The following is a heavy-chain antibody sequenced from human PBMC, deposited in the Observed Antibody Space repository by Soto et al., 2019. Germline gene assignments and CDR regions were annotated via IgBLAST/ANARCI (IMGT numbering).Heavy chain of an antibody. J-gene: IGHJ4*02. V-gene: IGHV3-33*01. Sequence: QVQLVESGGGVVQPGRSLRLSCAASGFTFSSYGMHWVRQAPGKGLEWVAVIWYDGSNKYYADSVKGRFTISRDNSKNTLYLQMNSLRADDTAVYYCARDGYCSGGSCYSVPVFDYWCQGTLVTVSS. CDR2: IWYDGSNK. CDR3: ARDGYCSGGSCYSVPVFDY. CDR1: GFTFSSYG. D-gene: IGHD2-15*01.